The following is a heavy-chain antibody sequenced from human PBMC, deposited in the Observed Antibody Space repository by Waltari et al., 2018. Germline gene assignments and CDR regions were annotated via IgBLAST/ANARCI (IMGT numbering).Heavy chain of an antibody. J-gene: IGHJ4*02. Sequence: QVQLVESGGGVVQPGRSLRLSCAASAFTFSSYGMHWVRQAPGKGLEWVAVIWSDRSNKYYADPVKGRFTISRDNSKNTLYLQMNSLRAEDTAVYYCARASDYGGNSGNYWGQGTLVTVSS. CDR1: AFTFSSYG. V-gene: IGHV3-33*01. D-gene: IGHD4-17*01. CDR2: IWSDRSNK. CDR3: ARASDYGGNSGNY.